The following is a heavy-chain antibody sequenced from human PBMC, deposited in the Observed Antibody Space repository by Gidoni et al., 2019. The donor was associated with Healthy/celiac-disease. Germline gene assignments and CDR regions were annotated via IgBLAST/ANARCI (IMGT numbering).Heavy chain of an antibody. Sequence: QVQLQESGPGLVKPSETLSLTCTVSGAPTRSSYWSWIRQPPGTGLECIGYIYYSGSTNYNPSLKSRVTISVDTSKHQFSLKLSSVTAADTAVYYCARHLGKAAPYYYGMDVWGQGTTVTVSS. V-gene: IGHV4-59*08. CDR1: GAPTRSSY. D-gene: IGHD6-6*01. CDR3: ARHLGKAAPYYYGMDV. J-gene: IGHJ6*02. CDR2: IYYSGST.